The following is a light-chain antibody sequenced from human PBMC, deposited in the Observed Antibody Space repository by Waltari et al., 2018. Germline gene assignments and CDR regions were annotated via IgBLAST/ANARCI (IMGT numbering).Light chain of an antibody. CDR3: CSYTGTYTHWV. Sequence: QSALTQPRSVSGSPGQSVTISCTGTSNDVGAYNYVSWHQQHPGKAPKLMIYEFSKRPSGVPDRFSASKSGNTASLTISGLQAEDEADYYCCSYTGTYTHWVFGGGTKLTVL. J-gene: IGLJ3*02. CDR2: EFS. V-gene: IGLV2-11*01. CDR1: SNDVGAYNY.